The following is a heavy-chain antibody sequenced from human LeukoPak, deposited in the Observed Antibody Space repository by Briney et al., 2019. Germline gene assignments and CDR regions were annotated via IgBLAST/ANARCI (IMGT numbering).Heavy chain of an antibody. D-gene: IGHD6-13*01. CDR2: IYYSGST. Sequence: PSETLSLTCTVSGDSISTSSYYWGWIRQPPGKGLEWIGSIYYSGSTYYNPSLKSRVTISVDTSKNQFSLKLSSVTAADTAVYYCARELAEIAAAIRGYYYYYMDVWGKGTTVTVSS. J-gene: IGHJ6*03. V-gene: IGHV4-39*01. CDR3: ARELAEIAAAIRGYYYYYMDV. CDR1: GDSISTSSYY.